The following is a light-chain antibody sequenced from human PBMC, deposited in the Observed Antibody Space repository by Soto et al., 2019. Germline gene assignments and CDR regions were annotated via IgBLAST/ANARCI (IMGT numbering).Light chain of an antibody. CDR1: QSVSSSY. CDR2: GAS. J-gene: IGKJ1*01. CDR3: QQYGNSLSWT. Sequence: EIVFTQSPGTLSLSPGERATLSCRASQSVSSSYLAWYQQKPGQAPRLIIYGASSRANGIPDRFSGGGSGTDLTLTISRLEPEDFAVYYCQQYGNSLSWTFGQGTKVDIK. V-gene: IGKV3-20*01.